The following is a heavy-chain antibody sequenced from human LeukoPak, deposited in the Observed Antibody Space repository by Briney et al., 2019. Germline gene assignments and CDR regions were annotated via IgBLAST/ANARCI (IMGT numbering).Heavy chain of an antibody. CDR2: ISGSGDST. V-gene: IGHV3-23*01. CDR3: AKTRPLDSSSWSHGDY. CDR1: GFTFSSYA. Sequence: GGSLRLSCAASGFTFSSYAMSWVRQAPGKGLEWVPAISGSGDSTYYGDSVKGRFTISRDNSKNTLYLQMNSLRAEDTAVYYCAKTRPLDSSSWSHGDYWGQGTLVTVSS. J-gene: IGHJ4*02. D-gene: IGHD6-13*01.